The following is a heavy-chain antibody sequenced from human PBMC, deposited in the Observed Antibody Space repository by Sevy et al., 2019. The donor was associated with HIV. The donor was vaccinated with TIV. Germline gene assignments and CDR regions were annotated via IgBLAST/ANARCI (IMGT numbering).Heavy chain of an antibody. Sequence: ASVKVSCKASGVTFNSYAFHWVRQAHGQGLEWMGGIIPMFGTTDYAQKFQGRVTISADESTCTVYMEQSSLRSEDTAVYYCTRGVTKIIGGGYYFDYWGQGTLVTVSS. CDR3: TRGVTKIIGGGYYFDY. D-gene: IGHD3-22*01. V-gene: IGHV1-69*13. CDR2: IIPMFGTT. CDR1: GVTFNSYA. J-gene: IGHJ4*02.